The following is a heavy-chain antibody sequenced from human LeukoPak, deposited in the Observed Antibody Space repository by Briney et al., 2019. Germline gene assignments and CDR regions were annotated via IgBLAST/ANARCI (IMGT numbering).Heavy chain of an antibody. J-gene: IGHJ3*02. CDR3: ARGKTTGRLSDAFDI. CDR2: INHSGST. V-gene: IGHV4-34*01. CDR1: GGSFSGYY. Sequence: SETLSLNCAVYGGSFSGYYWSWIRQPPGNWLEWIGEINHSGSTNYNPSLKSRVTISVDTSKNQFSLKLSSVTAADTAVYYCARGKTTGRLSDAFDIWGQGTMVTVSS. D-gene: IGHD4-17*01.